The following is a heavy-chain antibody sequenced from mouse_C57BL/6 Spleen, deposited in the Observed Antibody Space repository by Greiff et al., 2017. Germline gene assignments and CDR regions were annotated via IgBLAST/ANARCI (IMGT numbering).Heavy chain of an antibody. V-gene: IGHV1-52*01. CDR3: GRGDTTVEGTFDY. CDR2: IDPSDSET. J-gene: IGHJ2*01. CDR1: GYTFTSYW. D-gene: IGHD1-1*01. Sequence: QVQLQQPGAELVRPGSSVKLSCKASGYTFTSYWMHWVQQRPIQGLEWIGNIDPSDSETHYNQKFKDKATLTVDKSSSTAYMQLSSLTSEDSAVYYCGRGDTTVEGTFDYWGQDTTLTVSS.